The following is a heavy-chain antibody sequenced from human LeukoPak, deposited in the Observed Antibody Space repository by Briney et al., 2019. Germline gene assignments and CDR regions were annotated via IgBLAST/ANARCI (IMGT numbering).Heavy chain of an antibody. D-gene: IGHD6-19*01. V-gene: IGHV3-43*02. CDR3: AKDMPGSGWYEAGYYFDY. CDR2: ISGDGGST. Sequence: GGSLRLSCAASGFTFDDYAMHWVRQAPGKGLEWVSLISGDGGSTYYADSVKGRFTISRDNSKNSLYLQMNSLRTEDTALYYCAKDMPGSGWYEAGYYFDYWGQGTLVTVSS. J-gene: IGHJ4*02. CDR1: GFTFDDYA.